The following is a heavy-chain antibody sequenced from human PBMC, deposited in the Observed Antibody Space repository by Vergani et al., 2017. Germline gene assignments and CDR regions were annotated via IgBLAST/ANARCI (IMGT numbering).Heavy chain of an antibody. CDR1: GGSISSSSYY. CDR3: ARLPYLLHYDSSGYYYDY. Sequence: QLQLQESGPGLVKPSETLSLTCTVSGGSISSSSYYWGWIRQPPGKGLEWIGSIYYSGRTYYNPSLKSRVTISVDTSKNQFSLKLSSVTAADTAVYYCARLPYLLHYDSSGYYYDYWGQGTLVTVSS. J-gene: IGHJ4*02. D-gene: IGHD3-22*01. CDR2: IYYSGRT. V-gene: IGHV4-39*01.